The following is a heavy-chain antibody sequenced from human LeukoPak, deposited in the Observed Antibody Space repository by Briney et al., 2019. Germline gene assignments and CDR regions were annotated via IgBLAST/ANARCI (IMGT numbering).Heavy chain of an antibody. CDR1: GGSISSYY. CDR2: IYTSGST. Sequence: PSETLSLTCTVSGGSISSYYWSWIRQPPGKGLEWIGRIYTSGSTNYNPSLKSRVTMSVDTSKNQFSLKLSSVTAADTAVYYCAREPSAVAGYYYYGMDVWGQGTTVTVSS. V-gene: IGHV4-4*07. J-gene: IGHJ6*02. CDR3: AREPSAVAGYYYYGMDV. D-gene: IGHD6-19*01.